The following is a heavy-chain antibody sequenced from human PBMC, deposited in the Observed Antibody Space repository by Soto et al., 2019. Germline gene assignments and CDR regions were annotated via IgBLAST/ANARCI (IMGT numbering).Heavy chain of an antibody. Sequence: QVQLVQSGDEVKKPGASVKVSCKASGYIFVNYGIAWVRQAPGQGLEWMGRISPYTGNTHSATKVQGRLTMTTDTATMTAYMDLGSLTSDDTAVYYCVMVDNYVTPTPQDVGSQGTTVTVSS. J-gene: IGHJ6*02. D-gene: IGHD3-16*01. V-gene: IGHV1-18*01. CDR3: VMVDNYVTPTPQDV. CDR2: ISPYTGNT. CDR1: GYIFVNYG.